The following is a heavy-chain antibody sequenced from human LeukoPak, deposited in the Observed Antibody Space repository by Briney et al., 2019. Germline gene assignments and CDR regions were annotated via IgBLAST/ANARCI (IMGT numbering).Heavy chain of an antibody. CDR1: GGSISSYY. J-gene: IGHJ4*02. Sequence: SETLSLTCTVSGGSISSYYWSWLRQPPGKGLEWIAYIHNSGSINYNPSLKSRVTISVDTSKNQFSLKLSSVTAADTAVYYCARHPASYFDSWGQGTLVTVSS. V-gene: IGHV4-59*08. CDR2: IHNSGSI. D-gene: IGHD6-25*01. CDR3: ARHPASYFDS.